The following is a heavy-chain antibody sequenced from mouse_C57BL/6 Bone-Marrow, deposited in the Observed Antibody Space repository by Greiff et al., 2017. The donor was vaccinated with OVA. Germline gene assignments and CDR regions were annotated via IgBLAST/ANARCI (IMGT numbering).Heavy chain of an antibody. CDR3: ARRGWLLLSGAGFAD. V-gene: IGHV1-64*01. D-gene: IGHD2-3*01. J-gene: IGHJ3*01. Sequence: QVQLQPPWAELVKPGASVKLSCKASGYTFTSYWMHWVKQRPGQGLEWIGMIHPNSGSTNYNETFKSKATLTVDKSSSTAYMQLSSLTSEDSAVYYCARRGWLLLSGAGFADWGQGTLVTVSA. CDR1: GYTFTSYW. CDR2: IHPNSGST.